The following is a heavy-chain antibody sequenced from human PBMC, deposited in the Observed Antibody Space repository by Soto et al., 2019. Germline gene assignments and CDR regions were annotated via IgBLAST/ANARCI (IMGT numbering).Heavy chain of an antibody. CDR2: LIPLFGTT. D-gene: IGHD2-15*01. J-gene: IGHJ4*02. CDR1: GGTFSGHA. Sequence: QVQLVQSGAEVKKPGSSVKVSCEASGGTFSGHAISWVRQAPGQGPEWMGGLIPLFGTTQHAQNFQGRLTMTADKYTGTAYWELTSLRFYDTAIYYCARGPNWGYRFHSRGQGTLVTISS. V-gene: IGHV1-69*06. CDR3: ARGPNWGYRFHS.